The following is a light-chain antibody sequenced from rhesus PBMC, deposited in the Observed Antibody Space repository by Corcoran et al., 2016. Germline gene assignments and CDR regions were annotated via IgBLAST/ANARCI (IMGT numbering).Light chain of an antibody. V-gene: IGLV3-25*02. CDR3: QVCDTGPKTFI. Sequence: SYDLTQPPPVSAASGQTARITCGADNIGYKNVHKYQQKAPKAPVLVIQADTTRPSGIPDRFSGANSGDTATLTISRVEAGDEADYYCQVCDTGPKTFIFGVRTRLTVL. J-gene: IGLJ1*01. CDR1: NIGYKN. CDR2: ADT.